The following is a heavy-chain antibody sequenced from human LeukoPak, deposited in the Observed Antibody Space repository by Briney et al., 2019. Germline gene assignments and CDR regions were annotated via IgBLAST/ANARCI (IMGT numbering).Heavy chain of an antibody. D-gene: IGHD3-9*01. Sequence: GASVKVSCKASGYTYSGFYIHWVRQAPGQGLEYMGWINPNSGGTNYAQNFQGRVTMTRDTSISTVYMELSSLTSDDTAVYYCAELTGVPNYWGQGTLVTVSS. V-gene: IGHV1-2*02. CDR2: INPNSGGT. CDR1: GYTYSGFY. CDR3: AELTGVPNY. J-gene: IGHJ4*02.